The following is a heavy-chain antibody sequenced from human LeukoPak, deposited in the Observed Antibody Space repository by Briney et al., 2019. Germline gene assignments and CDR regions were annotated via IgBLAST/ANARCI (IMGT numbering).Heavy chain of an antibody. CDR2: IIPILGIA. D-gene: IGHD6-13*01. CDR3: ARGRIAAAGSFDY. J-gene: IGHJ4*02. Sequence: GASVKVSCKASGGTFSSYAISWVRQAPGQGLEWMGRIIPILGIANYAQKFQGRVTITADTSTNTANMELRSLRSDDTAVYYCARGRIAAAGSFDYWGQGTLVTVSS. V-gene: IGHV1-69*04. CDR1: GGTFSSYA.